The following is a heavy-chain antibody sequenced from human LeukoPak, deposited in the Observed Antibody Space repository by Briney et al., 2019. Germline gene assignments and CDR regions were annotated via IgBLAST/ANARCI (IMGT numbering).Heavy chain of an antibody. CDR3: ARDEKYYYDSSGYFDY. CDR2: ISYDGSNK. CDR1: GFTFSSYA. D-gene: IGHD3-22*01. J-gene: IGHJ4*02. Sequence: GGSLRLSCAASGFTFSSYAMHWVRQAPGKGLEWVAVISYDGSNKYYADSVKGRFTISRDNSKNTLCLQMNSLRAEDTAVYYCARDEKYYYDSSGYFDYWGQGTLVTVSS. V-gene: IGHV3-30*04.